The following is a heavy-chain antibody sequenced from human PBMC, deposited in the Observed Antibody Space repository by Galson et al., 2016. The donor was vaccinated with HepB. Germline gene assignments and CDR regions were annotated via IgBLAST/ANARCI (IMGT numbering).Heavy chain of an antibody. V-gene: IGHV3-30-3*01. D-gene: IGHD4/OR15-4a*01. Sequence: SLRLSCAASGFTLSNYNVHWVRQAPGKGLEWVAIMSYDRANTFYADSVKGRFTISRDNSKNTLSLQMNSLRPDDTGVYYCTSDYGGFDPWGQGTLVTVSS. CDR2: MSYDRANT. J-gene: IGHJ5*02. CDR3: TSDYGGFDP. CDR1: GFTLSNYN.